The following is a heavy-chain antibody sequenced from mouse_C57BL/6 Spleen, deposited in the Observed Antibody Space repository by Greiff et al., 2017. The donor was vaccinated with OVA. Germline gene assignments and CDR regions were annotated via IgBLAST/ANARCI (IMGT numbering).Heavy chain of an antibody. CDR3: AREDYYGSSTGYFDV. CDR2: INYDGSST. J-gene: IGHJ1*03. Sequence: EVKVVESEGGLVQPGSSMKLSCTASGFTFSDYYMAWVRQVPEKGLEWVANINYDGSSTYYLDSLKSRFIISRDNAKNILYLQMSSLKSEDTATYYCAREDYYGSSTGYFDVWGTGTTVTVSS. D-gene: IGHD1-1*01. V-gene: IGHV5-16*01. CDR1: GFTFSDYY.